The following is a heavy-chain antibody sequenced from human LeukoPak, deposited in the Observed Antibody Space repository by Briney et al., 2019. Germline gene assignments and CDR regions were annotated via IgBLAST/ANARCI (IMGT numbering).Heavy chain of an antibody. CDR2: IYPDDSNT. Sequence: GESLKISCKGSGYSFTTHWIGWVRQMPGKGLEWMGIIYPDDSNTRYSPSFQGQVTLSADKSINTAYLQWSSLRASDTTMYYCARLEEDLTLGVAGYWFVPWGQGTLVTVS. CDR3: ARLEEDLTLGVAGYWFVP. CDR1: GYSFTTHW. V-gene: IGHV5-51*01. D-gene: IGHD3-16*01. J-gene: IGHJ5*02.